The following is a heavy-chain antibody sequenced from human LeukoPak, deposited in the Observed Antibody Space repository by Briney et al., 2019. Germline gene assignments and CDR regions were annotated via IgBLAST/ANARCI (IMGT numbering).Heavy chain of an antibody. CDR2: IYYSGST. CDR3: ARYWSPDYFDY. V-gene: IGHV4-39*01. CDR1: GGSISSSSYY. D-gene: IGHD2-15*01. Sequence: SETLSLTCTVSGGSISSSSYYWGWIRQPPWKGLEWIGSIYYSGSTYYNPSLKSRVTISVDTSKNQFSLKLSSVTAADTAVYYCARYWSPDYFDYWAREPWSPSPQ. J-gene: IGHJ4*02.